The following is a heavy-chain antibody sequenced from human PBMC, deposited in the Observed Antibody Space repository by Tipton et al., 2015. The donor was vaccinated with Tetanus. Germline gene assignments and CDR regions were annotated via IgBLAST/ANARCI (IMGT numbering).Heavy chain of an antibody. CDR2: ISGSGGST. V-gene: IGHV3-23*01. D-gene: IGHD3-22*01. CDR3: AKDQGGSTYYSDSSGYYDY. Sequence: GSLRLSCAASGFTISSYAMSWVRQAPGKGLEWVSAISGSGGSTYYADSVKGRFTISRDNSKNTLYLQMNSLRAEDTAVYYCAKDQGGSTYYSDSSGYYDYWGQGTLVTVSS. J-gene: IGHJ4*02. CDR1: GFTISSYA.